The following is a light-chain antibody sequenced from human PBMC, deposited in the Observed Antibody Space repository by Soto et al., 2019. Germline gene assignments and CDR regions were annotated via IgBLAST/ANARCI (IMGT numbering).Light chain of an antibody. V-gene: IGKV3-20*01. CDR2: GVP. Sequence: EMVLTQSQGSLSFSPGERATLSSMAIQRVDNTFFAWYQKKPGQAPSLLMFGVPKRATCIPDRFSGSGSVRDCTVTISRLEPEDFAVYCCQQYMSAVTFGQGTRVEIK. CDR1: QRVDNTF. J-gene: IGKJ1*01. CDR3: QQYMSAVT.